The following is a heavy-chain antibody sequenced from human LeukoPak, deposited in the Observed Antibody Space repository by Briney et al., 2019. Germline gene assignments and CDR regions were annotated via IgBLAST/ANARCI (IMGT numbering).Heavy chain of an antibody. CDR1: GYSISSGYY. J-gene: IGHJ5*02. CDR3: ARGRPRSDNWFDP. D-gene: IGHD2-15*01. V-gene: IGHV4-38-2*02. CDR2: IYHSGST. Sequence: SETLSLTCTVSGYSISSGYYWACIRQPPGKGLEWMGSIYHSGSTYYNPSLKSRVTISVDTSKNQFSLKLSSVTAADTAVYYCARGRPRSDNWFDPWGQGTLVTVSS.